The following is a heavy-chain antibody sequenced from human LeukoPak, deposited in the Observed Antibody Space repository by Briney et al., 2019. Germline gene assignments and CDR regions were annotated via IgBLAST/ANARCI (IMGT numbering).Heavy chain of an antibody. V-gene: IGHV4-59*08. CDR2: IYYSGST. D-gene: IGHD6-6*01. Sequence: PSETLSLTCTVSGGSISGYYWSWIRQPPGKGLEWIGYIYYSGSTNYNPSLKSRLTISIDTSENQFSLKLSSVTAADTAVYYCAREYSSSSGRRAFVIWGQGTMVTVS. J-gene: IGHJ3*02. CDR3: AREYSSSSGRRAFVI. CDR1: GGSISGYY.